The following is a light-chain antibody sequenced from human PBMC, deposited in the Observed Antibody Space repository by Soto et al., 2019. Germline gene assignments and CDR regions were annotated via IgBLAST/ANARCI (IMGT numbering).Light chain of an antibody. CDR1: QDINKN. Sequence: DIQMTQSPSSLSASVGDRVTITCQASQDINKNLIWYQQKPGKAHKLLIYDASDLETGVPSRLSGSGSGTGFTFTISSLQPEDFATYYCQQYESLPLTFGQGTRLEIK. V-gene: IGKV1-33*01. CDR3: QQYESLPLT. J-gene: IGKJ5*01. CDR2: DAS.